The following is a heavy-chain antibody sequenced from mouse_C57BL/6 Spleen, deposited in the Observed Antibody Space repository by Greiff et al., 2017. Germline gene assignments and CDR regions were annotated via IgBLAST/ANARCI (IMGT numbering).Heavy chain of an antibody. D-gene: IGHD2-4*01. CDR1: GYTFTRYW. J-gene: IGHJ1*03. V-gene: IGHV1-55*01. CDR2: IYPGSVST. CDR3: ERGYHYYDDGDGYFDG. Sequence: VQLQPPGAELVKPGASVKMSCKASGYTFTRYWITWVKQRPGQGLEWIGDIYPGSVSTNYNEKFKSKATLTLDTSSSTAYKQLSSLTSEDSAVYDCERGYHYYDDGDGYFDGWGTGTTVTVSS.